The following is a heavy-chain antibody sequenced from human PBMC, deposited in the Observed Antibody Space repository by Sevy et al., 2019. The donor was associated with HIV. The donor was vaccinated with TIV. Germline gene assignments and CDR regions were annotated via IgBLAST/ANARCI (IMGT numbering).Heavy chain of an antibody. V-gene: IGHV3-23*01. CDR2: ISGSGSRT. Sequence: GGSLRLSCAVSGFSFDSYGMTWVRQAPGKGLEWVSGISGSGSRTYYADSVKGRFIISRDNSKNTLDLQMNSLRSEDTADYYCAKGGGGHYDPDEIGYYFYYYNMDVWGKGTTVTVSS. D-gene: IGHD3-22*01. J-gene: IGHJ6*03. CDR1: GFSFDSYG. CDR3: AKGGGGHYDPDEIGYYFYYYNMDV.